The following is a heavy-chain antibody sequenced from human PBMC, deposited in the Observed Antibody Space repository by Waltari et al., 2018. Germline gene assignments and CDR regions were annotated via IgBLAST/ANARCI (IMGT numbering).Heavy chain of an antibody. CDR3: ARRYYDSSGYYPISHFDY. Sequence: QVQLQESGPGLVKPSETLSLTCAVSGYSLRSGYYWCWIRPPPGKGLEWIGSIYHSGSTYYNPSLKSRVTISVDTSKNQFSLKLSSVTAADTAVYYCARRYYDSSGYYPISHFDYWGQGTLVTVSS. D-gene: IGHD3-22*01. J-gene: IGHJ4*02. CDR1: GYSLRSGYY. V-gene: IGHV4-38-2*01. CDR2: IYHSGST.